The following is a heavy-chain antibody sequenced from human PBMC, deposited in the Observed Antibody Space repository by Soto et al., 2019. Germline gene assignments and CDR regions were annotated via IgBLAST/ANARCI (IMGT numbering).Heavy chain of an antibody. CDR2: SSYNGGT. J-gene: IGHJ4*02. CDR1: ADSSSFSNDY. V-gene: IGHV4-39*01. CDR3: VSHRIEVVWRGFDY. Sequence: SETLSLTCTVSADSSSFSNDYWGWIRQPPGKGLQWIGSSSYNGGTFYNPSLKGRVAMSVDASKKLCSLQVTAVTAADTAVYYCVSHRIEVVWRGFDYWGQGSPVTVSS. D-gene: IGHD1-1*01.